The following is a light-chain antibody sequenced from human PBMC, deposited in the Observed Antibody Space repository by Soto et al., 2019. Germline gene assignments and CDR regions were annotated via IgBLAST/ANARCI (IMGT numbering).Light chain of an antibody. CDR3: QQYNSYPYT. J-gene: IGKJ2*01. Sequence: DIQMTQSPSTLSASVETRVTIICRASQSISGWLAWYQQKPGKAPKLLIYKASSLESGVPSRFSGSGSGTEFTLTISSLQPDDFATYYCQQYNSYPYTFGQGTKLEIK. CDR2: KAS. V-gene: IGKV1-5*03. CDR1: QSISGW.